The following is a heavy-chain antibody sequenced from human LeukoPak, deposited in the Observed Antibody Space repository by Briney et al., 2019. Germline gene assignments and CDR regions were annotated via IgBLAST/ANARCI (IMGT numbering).Heavy chain of an antibody. Sequence: GESLKISCKGSGYSFTSYWISWVRQMPGKGLEWMGRIDPSDSYTNYSPSFQGHVTISADKSISTAYLQWSSRKASDAAMYYCARAFAYCSGGSCYPDYWGQGTLVTVSS. CDR2: IDPSDSYT. CDR3: ARAFAYCSGGSCYPDY. CDR1: GYSFTSYW. V-gene: IGHV5-10-1*01. J-gene: IGHJ4*02. D-gene: IGHD2-15*01.